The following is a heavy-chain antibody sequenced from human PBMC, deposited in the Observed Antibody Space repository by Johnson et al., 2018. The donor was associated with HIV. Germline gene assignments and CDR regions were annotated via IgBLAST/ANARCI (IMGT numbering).Heavy chain of an antibody. D-gene: IGHD2-15*01. CDR2: ISGSGGST. CDR1: QFILRNSY. Sequence: VLLVESGGGLAKPAWSPRLSCAASQFILRNSYMNCVRQAPGKGLEWVSAISGSGGSTYYADSVKGRFTISRDNSKNTLYLQMNSLRAEDTAGYYCAKDRSGPNRDAFDIGGQGTMVTVSS. J-gene: IGHJ3*02. V-gene: IGHV3-23*04. CDR3: AKDRSGPNRDAFDI.